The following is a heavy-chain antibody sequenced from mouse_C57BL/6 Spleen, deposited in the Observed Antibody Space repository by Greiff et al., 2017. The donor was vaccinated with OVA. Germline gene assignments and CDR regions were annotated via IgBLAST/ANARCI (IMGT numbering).Heavy chain of an antibody. CDR3: ARGVGYYAMDY. Sequence: EVQLQQSGPELVKPGASVKISCKASGYTFTDYYMNWVKQSHGKSLEWIGDINPNNGGTSYNQKFKGKATLTGDKSSSTAYMELRRLTSEDSAVYYCARGVGYYAMDYWGQGTSVTVSS. D-gene: IGHD1-3*01. CDR2: INPNNGGT. CDR1: GYTFTDYY. V-gene: IGHV1-26*01. J-gene: IGHJ4*01.